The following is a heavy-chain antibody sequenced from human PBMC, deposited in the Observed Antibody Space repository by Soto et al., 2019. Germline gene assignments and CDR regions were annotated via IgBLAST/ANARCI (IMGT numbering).Heavy chain of an antibody. CDR3: AREVRGGFTGIFDQ. J-gene: IGHJ4*02. CDR2: IYTDGTT. CDR1: GDSISDYFY. D-gene: IGHD2-15*01. V-gene: IGHV4-4*07. Sequence: QVQLQGSGPGQVKPSETLSLTYTVSGDSISDYFYWSWIRQPAGKGLEWIGRIYTDGTTKYNPSLKSRLTLSLDKSKNQFSLRLSSVTAADTAVYYFAREVRGGFTGIFDQWGRGSRVTVSS.